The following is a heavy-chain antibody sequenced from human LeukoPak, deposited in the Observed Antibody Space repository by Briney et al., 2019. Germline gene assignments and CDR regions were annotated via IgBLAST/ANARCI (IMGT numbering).Heavy chain of an antibody. D-gene: IGHD1-26*01. V-gene: IGHV3-23*01. J-gene: IGHJ4*02. Sequence: GGSLRLSCAASGFTFSSHVMNWVRQAPGKGLEWVSVISGSGGSTYYADSVKGRFTISRDNAKNTLYLQMNSLRAEDTAVYYCARASSGSHGDYWGQGTLVTVSS. CDR3: ARASSGSHGDY. CDR1: GFTFSSHV. CDR2: ISGSGGST.